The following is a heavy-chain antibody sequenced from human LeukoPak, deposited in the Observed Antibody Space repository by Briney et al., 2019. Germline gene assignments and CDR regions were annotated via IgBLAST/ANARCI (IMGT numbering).Heavy chain of an antibody. J-gene: IGHJ5*02. CDR2: IYSAGDT. Sequence: AGGSLRLSCAASGFTVSSNFMSWVRQTPGKGLEWVSVIYSAGDTYYADSVKGRFTISRDNFKNTVYLQMNSLRADDTAVYYWARDYCTTSSCSTRWFDPWGQGTLVTVSS. V-gene: IGHV3-66*02. D-gene: IGHD1-1*01. CDR1: GFTVSSNF. CDR3: ARDYCTTSSCSTRWFDP.